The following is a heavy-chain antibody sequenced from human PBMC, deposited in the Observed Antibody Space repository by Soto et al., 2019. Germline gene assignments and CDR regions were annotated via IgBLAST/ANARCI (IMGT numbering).Heavy chain of an antibody. J-gene: IGHJ5*02. CDR3: AKSRHIVVVPAAQKLNWFDP. V-gene: IGHV3-23*01. D-gene: IGHD2-2*01. Sequence: PGGSLRLSCAASGFTFSSYAMSWVRQAPGKGLEWVSAISGSGGSTYYADSVKGRFTISRDNSKNTLYLQMNSLRAEDTAVYYCAKSRHIVVVPAAQKLNWFDPWGQGTLVTVSS. CDR1: GFTFSSYA. CDR2: ISGSGGST.